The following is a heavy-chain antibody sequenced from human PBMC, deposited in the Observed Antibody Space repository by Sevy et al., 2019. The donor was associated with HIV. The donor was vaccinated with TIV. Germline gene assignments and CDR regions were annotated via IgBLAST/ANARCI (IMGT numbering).Heavy chain of an antibody. CDR3: AREAGVVVVVAANQFDY. V-gene: IGHV3-49*03. CDR2: IRGKPFGGTT. Sequence: GGSLRLSCAASGFTFGPYAMSWFRQAPGKGLEWVAFIRGKPFGGTTEYAAFVKGRFSISRDDSKSIAYLEMNSLKIEDTAVYYCAREAGVVVVVAANQFDYWGLGTLVTVSS. J-gene: IGHJ4*02. D-gene: IGHD2-15*01. CDR1: GFTFGPYA.